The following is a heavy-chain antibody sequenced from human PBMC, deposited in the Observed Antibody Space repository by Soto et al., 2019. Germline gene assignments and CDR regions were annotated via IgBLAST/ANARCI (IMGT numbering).Heavy chain of an antibody. CDR2: IYYSGST. CDR3: ARGSDYYDSSDLGY. CDR1: GGSISSGGYY. V-gene: IGHV4-31*03. Sequence: SETLSLTCTVSGGSISSGGYYWSWIRQHPGKGLEWIGYIYYSGSTYYNPSLKSRVTISEDTSKNQFSLKLSSVTAADTAVYYCARGSDYYDSSDLGYWGQGTLVTVSS. D-gene: IGHD3-22*01. J-gene: IGHJ4*02.